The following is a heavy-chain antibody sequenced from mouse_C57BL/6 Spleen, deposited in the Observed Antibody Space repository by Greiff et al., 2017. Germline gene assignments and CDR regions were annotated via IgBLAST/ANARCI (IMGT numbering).Heavy chain of an antibody. CDR1: GFTFSDYG. D-gene: IGHD1-1*01. J-gene: IGHJ4*01. CDR2: ISSGSSTI. CDR3: ARPITTVVAKGSMDY. V-gene: IGHV5-17*01. Sequence: EVMLVESGGGLVKPGGSLKLSCAASGFTFSDYGMHWVRQAPEKGLEWVAYISSGSSTIYYADTVKGRFTISRDNAKNTLFLQMTSLRSEDTAMYYCARPITTVVAKGSMDYWGQGTSVTVSS.